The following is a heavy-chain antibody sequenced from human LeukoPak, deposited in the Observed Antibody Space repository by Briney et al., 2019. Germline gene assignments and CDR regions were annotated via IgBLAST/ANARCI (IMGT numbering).Heavy chain of an antibody. Sequence: PSETLSLTCTVSGASISGHHWTWIRQPPGTGLEWIGYFYDRGDRNYNPSLKSRVTISMAMSNNKFSLRMRSVTAADRAIYCCARLIRRGGRTGGAFDIWGEGRMVTVSS. CDR3: ARLIRRGGRTGGAFDI. D-gene: IGHD3-10*01. J-gene: IGHJ3*02. CDR1: GASISGHH. V-gene: IGHV4-59*11. CDR2: FYDRGDR.